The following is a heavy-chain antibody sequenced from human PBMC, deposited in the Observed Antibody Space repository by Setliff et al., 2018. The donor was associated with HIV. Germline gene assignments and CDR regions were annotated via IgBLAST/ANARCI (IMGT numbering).Heavy chain of an antibody. Sequence: SETLSLTCTVSGGSISGNTYYWTWLRQPDGKAPEWIGRFHSSGGADYNPSLKSRRTISVDTSKNQFSLKLRSVTAADTAVYYCEVAGQWGQGTLVTVSS. CDR1: GGSISGNTYY. CDR2: FHSSGGA. CDR3: EVAGQ. V-gene: IGHV4-61*02. D-gene: IGHD6-19*01. J-gene: IGHJ4*02.